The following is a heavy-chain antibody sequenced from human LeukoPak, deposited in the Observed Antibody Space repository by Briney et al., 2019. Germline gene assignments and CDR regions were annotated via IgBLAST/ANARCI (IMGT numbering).Heavy chain of an antibody. D-gene: IGHD3-22*01. CDR3: AKRTEHYYDSSGYLWYFDY. V-gene: IGHV5-51*01. J-gene: IGHJ4*02. CDR2: IYPGDSDT. CDR1: GYSFTSYW. Sequence: GESLKISCKGSGYSFTSYWIGWVRQMPGKGLEWMGIIYPGDSDTRYSPSFQGQVTISADQSISTAYLQWSSLKASDTAMYYCAKRTEHYYDSSGYLWYFDYWGQGTLVTVFS.